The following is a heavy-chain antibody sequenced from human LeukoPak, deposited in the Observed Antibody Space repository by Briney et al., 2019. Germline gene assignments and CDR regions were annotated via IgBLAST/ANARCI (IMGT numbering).Heavy chain of an antibody. J-gene: IGHJ4*02. V-gene: IGHV4-59*08. CDR2: IYYSGST. Sequence: SETLSLTCTVSGGSISSYYWSWIRQPPGKGLEWIGYIYYSGSTNYNPSLKSRVTISVDTSKNQFSLKLSSVTAADTAVYYCARQVHSISYSRYCSGGICYGPHFDHWGQGTLVTVSS. CDR1: GGSISSYY. D-gene: IGHD2-15*01. CDR3: ARQVHSISYSRYCSGGICYGPHFDH.